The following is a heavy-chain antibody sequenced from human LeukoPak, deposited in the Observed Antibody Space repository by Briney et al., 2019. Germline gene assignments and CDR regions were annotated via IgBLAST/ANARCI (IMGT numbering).Heavy chain of an antibody. D-gene: IGHD3-3*01. CDR1: QFTFRDYT. CDR3: ARYVYGVVTSFDY. CDR2: ISTRSDYI. Sequence: GGSLRLSCAASQFTFRDYTMNWVRRAPGKGLEWVSSISTRSDYIYYAESVKGRFTISRDNAKNSLYLQMDSLRAEDTAVYYCARYVYGVVTSFDYWGQGTLVTVSS. V-gene: IGHV3-21*01. J-gene: IGHJ4*02.